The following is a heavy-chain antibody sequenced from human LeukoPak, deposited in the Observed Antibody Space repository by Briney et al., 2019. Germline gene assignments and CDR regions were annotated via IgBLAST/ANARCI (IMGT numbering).Heavy chain of an antibody. J-gene: IGHJ4*02. D-gene: IGHD6-19*01. V-gene: IGHV3-20*04. CDR1: GFIFKDNF. CDR3: ARVLTFSGWFEDY. CDR2: IGWNGGSK. Sequence: GGSLRLSCTASGFIFKDNFMSWVRQAPGKGLEWVSTIGWNGGSKSYADSVKCRFTISRDDFNNSLHLQMDSLRAEDTALYYCARVLTFSGWFEDYWGQGTLVTVSS.